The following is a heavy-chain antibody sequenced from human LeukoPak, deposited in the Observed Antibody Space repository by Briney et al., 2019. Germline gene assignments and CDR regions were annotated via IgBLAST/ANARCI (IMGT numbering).Heavy chain of an antibody. CDR2: IYPGDSDT. J-gene: IGHJ4*02. CDR3: ARAPHASYDSSGYYYYFDY. Sequence: GESLKISCKGSGYSFTSYWIGWVRQMPGKGLEWMGIIYPGDSDTRYSPSFQGQVTISADKSISTAYLQWSSLKASDTAMYYCARAPHASYDSSGYYYYFDYWGQGTLVTVSS. CDR1: GYSFTSYW. V-gene: IGHV5-51*01. D-gene: IGHD3-22*01.